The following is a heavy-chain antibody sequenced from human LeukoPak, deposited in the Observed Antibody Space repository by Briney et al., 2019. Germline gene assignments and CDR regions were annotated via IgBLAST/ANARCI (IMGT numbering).Heavy chain of an antibody. D-gene: IGHD3-22*01. V-gene: IGHV4-38-2*01. Sequence: SEALSLTCAVSGYSISSGYYWGWIRQPPGKGLEWIGSIYQSGNTYYNPSLKSRVTISVDTSKNQFSLKLSSVTAADTAVYYCAGTYYYDSSGYAYFDYWGQGTLVTVSS. CDR3: AGTYYYDSSGYAYFDY. J-gene: IGHJ4*02. CDR2: IYQSGNT. CDR1: GYSISSGYY.